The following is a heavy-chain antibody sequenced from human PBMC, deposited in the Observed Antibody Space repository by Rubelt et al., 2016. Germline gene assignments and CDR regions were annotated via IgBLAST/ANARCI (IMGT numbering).Heavy chain of an antibody. J-gene: IGHJ3*02. CDR3: TLQEEASFAFDI. V-gene: IGHV3-15*01. Sequence: VQLVESGGGVVQPGRSLRLSCAASGFTFSSYAMHWVRQAPGQGLEWVGRIKSKTDGGTTDYAAPVKGRFTISRDDSKNTLYLQMNSLKTEDTAVYYCTLQEEASFAFDIWGQGTMVTVSS. CDR2: IKSKTDGGTT. CDR1: GFTFSSYA.